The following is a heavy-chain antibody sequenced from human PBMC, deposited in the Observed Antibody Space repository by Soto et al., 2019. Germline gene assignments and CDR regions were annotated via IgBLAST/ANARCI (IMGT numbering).Heavy chain of an antibody. CDR1: GGSIRSNF. D-gene: IGHD6-13*01. J-gene: IGHJ5*02. Sequence: PSETLSLTCTVSGGSIRSNFWTWIRQPPGKGLEWIGYVFYSGSTNYNPSLKSRVNISVDTSKNQFSLMLTSVTAADTAVYYCARGLGAAGPFDPWGQGTLVTVSS. V-gene: IGHV4-59*01. CDR3: ARGLGAAGPFDP. CDR2: VFYSGST.